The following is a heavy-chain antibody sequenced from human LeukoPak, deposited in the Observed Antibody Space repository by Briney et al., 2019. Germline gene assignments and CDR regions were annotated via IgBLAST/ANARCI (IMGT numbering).Heavy chain of an antibody. V-gene: IGHV1-18*01. D-gene: IGHD6-13*01. CDR1: GYTFTSYG. CDR3: ARSKRASSWASSGWFDP. CDR2: ISAYNGNT. Sequence: ASVKVSCKASGYTFTSYGISWVRQAPGQGLEWMGWISAYNGNTNYAQKLQGRVTMTTDTSTSTAYMELRSLRSDDPAVYYCARSKRASSWASSGWFDPWGQGTLVTVSS. J-gene: IGHJ5*02.